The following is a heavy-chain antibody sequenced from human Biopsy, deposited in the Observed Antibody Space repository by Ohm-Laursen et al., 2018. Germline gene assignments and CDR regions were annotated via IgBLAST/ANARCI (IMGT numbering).Heavy chain of an antibody. D-gene: IGHD3-22*01. V-gene: IGHV4-59*01. Sequence: SETLSLTCTVSGDSISSYSWSWIRQPPGQGLEWMGYVYYTWSTDYNPSLQRRVTISVDTSKNHFSLTLRSVTPADTAIYYCARDRGYYSDRTVPVYFDLWGRGTLVTVSS. J-gene: IGHJ2*01. CDR3: ARDRGYYSDRTVPVYFDL. CDR1: GDSISSYS. CDR2: VYYTWST.